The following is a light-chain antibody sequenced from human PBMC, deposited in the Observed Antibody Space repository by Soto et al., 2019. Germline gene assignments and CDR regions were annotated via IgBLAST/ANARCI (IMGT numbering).Light chain of an antibody. CDR1: QIVSSN. CDR2: GAS. Sequence: EIVMTQSPATLSVSPGERATLSCRASQIVSSNLAWYQQKPGQAPRVLIYGASTRATGIPARFSGSGSGTEFTLTTCRLQSEDFAVYYCQQYYYWLSSFGGGIMVEIK. CDR3: QQYYYWLSS. V-gene: IGKV3-15*01. J-gene: IGKJ4*01.